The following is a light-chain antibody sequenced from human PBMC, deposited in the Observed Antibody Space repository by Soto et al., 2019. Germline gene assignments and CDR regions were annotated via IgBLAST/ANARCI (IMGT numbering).Light chain of an antibody. J-gene: IGKJ1*01. CDR1: QSVSSSY. V-gene: IGKV3-20*01. CDR3: QYYGTSPQT. CDR2: GAS. Sequence: EIVMTQSPATLSVSPGERATLSCRASQSVSSSYLAWYQQKPGQAPRLLVYGASSRATGIPDRFSGSGSGTDFTLTISRLEPEDFAVYYCQYYGTSPQTFGQRHTVDI.